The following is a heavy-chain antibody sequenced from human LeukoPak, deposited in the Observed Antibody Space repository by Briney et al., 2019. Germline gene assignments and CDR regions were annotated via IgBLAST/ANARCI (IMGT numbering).Heavy chain of an antibody. V-gene: IGHV3-23*01. CDR1: GFTFSNYA. CDR3: AKYCVSTSCSNRGAYYGMDV. D-gene: IGHD2-2*01. Sequence: GGSLRLSCAASGFTFSNYAMSWVRQAPGKGLEWVSSISGSGSSTYYADSVKGRFTISRDNSKNSLYLQMNSLRAEDTAVYYCAKYCVSTSCSNRGAYYGMDVWGQGTMVTVSS. J-gene: IGHJ6*02. CDR2: ISGSGSST.